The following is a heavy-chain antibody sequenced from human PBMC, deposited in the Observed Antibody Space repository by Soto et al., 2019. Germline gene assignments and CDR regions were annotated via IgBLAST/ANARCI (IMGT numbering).Heavy chain of an antibody. J-gene: IGHJ4*02. CDR3: AGRGYNYIDY. D-gene: IGHD5-12*01. CDR1: GGSFSGYY. CDR2: INHSGST. V-gene: IGHV4-34*01. Sequence: PSETLSLTCAVYGGSFSGYYWSWIRQPPGKGLEWIGEINHSGSTNYNPSLKSRVTISVDTSKNQFSLKLSSVTAADTAVYYCAGRGYNYIDYWGQGTLVTVSS.